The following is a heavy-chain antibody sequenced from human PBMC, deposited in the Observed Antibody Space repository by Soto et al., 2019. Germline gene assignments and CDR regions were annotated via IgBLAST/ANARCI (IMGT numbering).Heavy chain of an antibody. CDR2: ISSSSSTI. D-gene: IGHD7-27*01. CDR3: TRGDWGGDY. J-gene: IGHJ4*02. V-gene: IGHV3-48*02. Sequence: EVQLVESGGGLVQPGGSLRLSCAASGFTFGSYGMNWVRQAPGKGLEWVSYISSSSSTICYADSVKGRFTISRDNAKNSLYLQMNSLRDEDTAVYSCTRGDWGGDYWGQGTLVTVSS. CDR1: GFTFGSYG.